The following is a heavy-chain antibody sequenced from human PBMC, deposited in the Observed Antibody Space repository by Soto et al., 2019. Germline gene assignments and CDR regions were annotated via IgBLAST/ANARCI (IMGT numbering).Heavy chain of an antibody. Sequence: QVQLQESGPGLVKPSQTLSLTCTVSGGSISTGDYYWSWIRQHPGKGLEWIGYIYYSVTTYYNPSLKSRVAISVDTSKNQFSLKLRSVTDADTAVYFCARVYRVIVVVTAIPGWFDPWGQGTLVTVSS. V-gene: IGHV4-31*03. J-gene: IGHJ5*02. D-gene: IGHD2-21*02. CDR3: ARVYRVIVVVTAIPGWFDP. CDR1: GGSISTGDYY. CDR2: IYYSVTT.